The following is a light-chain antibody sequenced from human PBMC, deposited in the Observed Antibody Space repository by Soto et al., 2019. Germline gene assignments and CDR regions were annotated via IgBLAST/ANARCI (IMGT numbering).Light chain of an antibody. V-gene: IGKV3-20*01. CDR1: QSVSDNY. J-gene: IGKJ3*01. CDR3: QLYGTSPPFT. Sequence: EIVLTQSPGTLSLSPGDRATLSCRASQSVSDNYLAWYKQRPGQAPRLLIYGASVRATGVADRFSGSGSGTDFTLTVSRLELEDVAVYYCQLYGTSPPFTFGPGTRVDIQ. CDR2: GAS.